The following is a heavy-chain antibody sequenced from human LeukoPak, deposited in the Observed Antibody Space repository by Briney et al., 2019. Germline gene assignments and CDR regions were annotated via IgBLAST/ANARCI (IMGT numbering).Heavy chain of an antibody. CDR3: ARVVRDGYNLSYFDY. CDR2: VYYSGST. J-gene: IGHJ4*02. CDR1: GGSFSGYY. D-gene: IGHD5-24*01. V-gene: IGHV4-59*01. Sequence: SETLSLTCAVYGGSFSGYYWSWIRQPPGKGLQWIGYVYYSGSTNYNPSLKSRVTISVDTSKNQFSLKLSSVTAADTAVYYCARVVRDGYNLSYFDYWGQGTLVTVSS.